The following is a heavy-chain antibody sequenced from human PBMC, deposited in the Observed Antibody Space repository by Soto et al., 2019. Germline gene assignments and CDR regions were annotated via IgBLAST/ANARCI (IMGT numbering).Heavy chain of an antibody. V-gene: IGHV4-39*01. CDR3: ARSNSGYYKWFDP. Sequence: SETLSLTCTVSGDSISNSNYYWGWIRQPPGKGLEWIANIYYSGITYCNPSLKSRVAISVDTSKNQFSLRLSSVTAADTAIYYCARSNSGYYKWFDPWGQGTLVTVSS. D-gene: IGHD3-22*01. CDR2: IYYSGIT. J-gene: IGHJ5*02. CDR1: GDSISNSNYY.